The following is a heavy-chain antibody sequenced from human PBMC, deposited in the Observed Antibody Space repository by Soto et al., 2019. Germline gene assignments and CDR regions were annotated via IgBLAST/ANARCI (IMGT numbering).Heavy chain of an antibody. CDR1: GYTFTSYY. CDR2: INPSGGST. V-gene: IGHV1-46*01. J-gene: IGHJ6*02. Sequence: ASVKVSCKASGYTFTSYYMHWVRQAPGQGLEWMGIINPSGGSTSYAQKFQGRVTMTRDTSTSTVYMELSSLRSEDTAVYYCASDRDVLRYFDWSSAYYYGIDVWGQGTTVTVS. CDR3: ASDRDVLRYFDWSSAYYYGIDV. D-gene: IGHD3-9*01.